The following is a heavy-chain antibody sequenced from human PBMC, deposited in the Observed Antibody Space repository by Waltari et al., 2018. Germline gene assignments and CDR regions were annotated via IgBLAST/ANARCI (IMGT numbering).Heavy chain of an antibody. J-gene: IGHJ2*01. D-gene: IGHD6-19*01. V-gene: IGHV3-48*03. Sequence: EVQLVESGGGLVQPGGSLRLSCAASGFTFSSYEMNWVRQAPGKGLEWASYISSSGSTIYYADSVKGRFTISRDNAKNSLYLQMNSLRAEDTAVYYCARCLGWGVGWYFDLWGRGTLVTVSS. CDR1: GFTFSSYE. CDR2: ISSSGSTI. CDR3: ARCLGWGVGWYFDL.